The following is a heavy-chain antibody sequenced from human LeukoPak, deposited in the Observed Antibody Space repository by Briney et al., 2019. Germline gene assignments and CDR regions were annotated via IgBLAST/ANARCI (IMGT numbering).Heavy chain of an antibody. J-gene: IGHJ3*02. CDR3: ARDGEFRYCSSTSCHAPYYYGSGSSAFDI. CDR1: GGTFSSYA. D-gene: IGHD2-2*01. V-gene: IGHV1-46*01. CDR2: INPSGGST. Sequence: ASVKVSCKASGGTFSSYAISWVRQAPGQGLEWMGIINPSGGSTSYAQKFQGRVTITRDTSTSTVYMELSSLRSEDTAVYYCARDGEFRYCSSTSCHAPYYYGSGSSAFDIWGQGTMVTVSS.